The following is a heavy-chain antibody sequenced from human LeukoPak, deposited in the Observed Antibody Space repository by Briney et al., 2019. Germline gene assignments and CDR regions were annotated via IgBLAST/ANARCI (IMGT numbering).Heavy chain of an antibody. Sequence: ASVKVSCKASGYTFTSYYMHWVQQAPGQGLEWMGIINPSGGSTSYAQKFQGRVTMTRDMSTSTVYMELSSLRSEDTAVYYCARDHAGYNWGEAFDIWGQGTMVTVSS. D-gene: IGHD5-24*01. V-gene: IGHV1-46*01. CDR2: INPSGGST. J-gene: IGHJ3*02. CDR1: GYTFTSYY. CDR3: ARDHAGYNWGEAFDI.